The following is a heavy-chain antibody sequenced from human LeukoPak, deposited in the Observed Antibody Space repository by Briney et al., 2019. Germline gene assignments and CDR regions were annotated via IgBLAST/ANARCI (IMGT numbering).Heavy chain of an antibody. CDR1: GYTFTSYA. CDR3: ARARIVVVVAATRSWFDP. D-gene: IGHD2-15*01. CDR2: INAGNGNT. Sequence: ASVKVSCKASGYTFTSYAMHWVRQAPGQRLEWMGWINAGNGNTKYSQKFQGRVTITRDTSASTAYTELSSLRSEDTAVYYCARARIVVVVAATRSWFDPWGQGTLVTVSS. J-gene: IGHJ5*02. V-gene: IGHV1-3*01.